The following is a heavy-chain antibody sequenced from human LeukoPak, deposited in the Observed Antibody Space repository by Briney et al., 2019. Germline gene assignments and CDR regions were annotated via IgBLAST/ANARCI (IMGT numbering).Heavy chain of an antibody. CDR2: IIPIFGTA. D-gene: IGHD3-22*01. V-gene: IGHV1-69*05. CDR3: ARAPYYYDSSGYPPDY. CDR1: GGTLSSYA. J-gene: IGHJ4*02. Sequence: SVKVSCKASGGTLSSYAISWVRQAPGQGLEWMGRIIPIFGTANHAQKFQGRVTITTDESTSTAYMELSSLRSEDTAVYYCARAPYYYDSSGYPPDYWGQGTLVTVSS.